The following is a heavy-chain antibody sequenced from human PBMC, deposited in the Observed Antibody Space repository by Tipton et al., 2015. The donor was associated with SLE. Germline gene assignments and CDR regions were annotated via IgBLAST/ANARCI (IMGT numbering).Heavy chain of an antibody. Sequence: TLSLTCTVSGGSIRSYYWNWIRQSPGRGLEYIGYIYYSGSTNYNPSLKSRVTISVDTSKNQFSLRLSSVTAADTAMYYCAIQDGYYYLFDYWGQGTLVTVSS. CDR1: GGSIRSYY. J-gene: IGHJ4*02. D-gene: IGHD3-22*01. V-gene: IGHV4-59*08. CDR2: IYYSGST. CDR3: AIQDGYYYLFDY.